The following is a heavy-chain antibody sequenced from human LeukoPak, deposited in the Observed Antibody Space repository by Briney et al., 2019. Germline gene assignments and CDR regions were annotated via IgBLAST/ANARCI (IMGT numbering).Heavy chain of an antibody. D-gene: IGHD3-16*01. CDR1: GFTFSTYW. V-gene: IGHV3-7*01. Sequence: GESLRLSCAASGFTFSTYWMSWVRQAPGKGLEWVANIKQDGSDIYYVDFVKGRFTISRDNAKNSLYLQMSSLRAEDTAVYYCTRGGRLHPQSPYWGQGTLVTVSS. CDR2: IKQDGSDI. J-gene: IGHJ4*02. CDR3: TRGGRLHPQSPY.